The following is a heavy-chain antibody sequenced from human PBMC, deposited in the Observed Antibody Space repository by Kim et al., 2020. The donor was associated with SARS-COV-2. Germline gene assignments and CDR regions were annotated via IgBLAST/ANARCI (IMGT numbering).Heavy chain of an antibody. V-gene: IGHV3-30*18. J-gene: IGHJ4*02. CDR3: AKDLVGASVD. CDR1: GFTFSSYG. CDR2: ISYDGSNK. Sequence: GGSLRLSCAASGFTFSSYGMHWVRQAPGKGLEWVAVISYDGSNKYYADSVKGRFTISRDNSKNTLYLQMNSLRAEDTAVYYCAKDLVGASVDWGQGTLVT. D-gene: IGHD1-26*01.